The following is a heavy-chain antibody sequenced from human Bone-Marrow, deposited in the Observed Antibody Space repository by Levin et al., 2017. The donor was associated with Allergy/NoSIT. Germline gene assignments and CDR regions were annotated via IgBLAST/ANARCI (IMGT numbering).Heavy chain of an antibody. CDR3: ARAAGAAGRGGLDV. J-gene: IGHJ6*02. CDR1: GFPFSTYG. V-gene: IGHV3-21*01. Sequence: GESLKISCATSGFPFSTYGMAWVRQAPGKGLEWVASITTTSHYIHYADSVKGRFTNSRDNANNSLALQMNRLRGEDTAVYYCARAAGAAGRGGLDVWCQGATVTVSS. CDR2: ITTTSHYI. D-gene: IGHD6-13*01.